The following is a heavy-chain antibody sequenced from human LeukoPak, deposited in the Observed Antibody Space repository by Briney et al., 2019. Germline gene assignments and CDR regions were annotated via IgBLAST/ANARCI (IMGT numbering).Heavy chain of an antibody. J-gene: IGHJ5*02. CDR2: FDPEDGET. Sequence: ASVKVSCKASGYTLTELSMHWVRQAPGKGLEWMGGFDPEDGETIYAQKFQGRVTMTEDTSTDTAYMELSSLRSEDTAVYYCATVPVYYYDSSGEANWFDPWGQGTLVTVSS. CDR1: GYTLTELS. D-gene: IGHD3-22*01. CDR3: ATVPVYYYDSSGEANWFDP. V-gene: IGHV1-24*01.